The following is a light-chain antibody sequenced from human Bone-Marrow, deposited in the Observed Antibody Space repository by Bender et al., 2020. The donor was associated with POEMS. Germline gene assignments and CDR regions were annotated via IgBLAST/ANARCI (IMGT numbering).Light chain of an antibody. J-gene: IGLJ3*02. CDR3: AAWEDSLNGWV. CDR2: SSN. CDR1: SSNIGSNP. Sequence: QSELTQPPSASGTPGQRVTISCSGSSSNIGSNPVNWYQQLPGTAPKLLIYSSNQRPSGVPDRFSASKSGTSASLAISGLQSEDEADYYCAAWEDSLNGWVFGGGTKLTVL. V-gene: IGLV1-44*01.